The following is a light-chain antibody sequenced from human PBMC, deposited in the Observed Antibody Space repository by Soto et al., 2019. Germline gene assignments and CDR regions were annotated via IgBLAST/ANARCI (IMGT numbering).Light chain of an antibody. CDR3: LQYDGWPLT. CDR1: QNVRKN. J-gene: IGKJ5*01. Sequence: ETVMAQSPVALSVSPGGRARLSCRARQNVRKNLAWYQQKPGQAPRLLIYGASTRATGIPARFSGDGSGTEITLTIDSLQSEDFVVYYCLQYDGWPLTFGQGTRLEIK. CDR2: GAS. V-gene: IGKV3-15*01.